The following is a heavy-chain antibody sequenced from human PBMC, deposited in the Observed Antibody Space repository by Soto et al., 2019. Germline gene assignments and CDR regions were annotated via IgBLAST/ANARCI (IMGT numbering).Heavy chain of an antibody. D-gene: IGHD2-2*01. J-gene: IGHJ6*03. CDR1: GFSFSSYA. CDR2: ISGSGGST. Sequence: GGSLRLSCAASGFSFSSYAMSWVRQAPGKGLEWVSAISGSGGSTYYADSVKGRFTISRDNSKNTLYLQMNSLRAEDTAVYYCAKDKVPDDYYMDVWGKGTTVTVSS. V-gene: IGHV3-23*01. CDR3: AKDKVPDDYYMDV.